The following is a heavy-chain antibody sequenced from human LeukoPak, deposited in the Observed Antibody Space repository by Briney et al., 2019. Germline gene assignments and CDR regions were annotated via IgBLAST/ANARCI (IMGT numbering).Heavy chain of an antibody. CDR1: GFTFSSYA. Sequence: GRSLRLSCAASGFTFSSYAMHWVRQAPGKGLEWVANIKYDGSEKDYVDSVKGRFTISRDNAKNSLYLQMNSLRAEDTAVYYCARKGTTLTTGTFYWGQGTLVTVSS. D-gene: IGHD4-17*01. V-gene: IGHV3-7*01. CDR3: ARKGTTLTTGTFY. CDR2: IKYDGSEK. J-gene: IGHJ4*02.